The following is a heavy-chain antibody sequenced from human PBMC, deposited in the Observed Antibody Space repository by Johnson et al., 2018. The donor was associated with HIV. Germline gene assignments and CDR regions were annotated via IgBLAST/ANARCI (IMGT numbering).Heavy chain of an antibody. V-gene: IGHV3-30-3*01. CDR3: ARSVHDYSDYLWGRDAFDI. D-gene: IGHD4-11*01. J-gene: IGHJ3*02. CDR1: GFTFSSYA. CDR2: ISYDGSNK. Sequence: QVQLVESGGGVVQPGRSLRLSCAASGFTFSSYAMHWVRQAPGKGLEWVAVISYDGSNKYYADSVKGRFTISRDNSKNTLYLQMNSLRAEDTAVYYCARSVHDYSDYLWGRDAFDIWGQGTMVTVSS.